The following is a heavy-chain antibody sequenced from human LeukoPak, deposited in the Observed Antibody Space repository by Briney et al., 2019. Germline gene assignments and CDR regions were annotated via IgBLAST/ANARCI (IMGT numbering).Heavy chain of an antibody. V-gene: IGHV3-30-3*01. J-gene: IGHJ2*01. Sequence: GGSLRLSCAASGFTFSSYAMSWVRQAPGKGLEWVAVISYDGSNKYYADSVKGRFTISRDNSKNTLYLQMNSLRAEDTAVYYCAIEVGATYWYFDLWGRGTLVTVSS. CDR1: GFTFSSYA. CDR3: AIEVGATYWYFDL. CDR2: ISYDGSNK. D-gene: IGHD1-26*01.